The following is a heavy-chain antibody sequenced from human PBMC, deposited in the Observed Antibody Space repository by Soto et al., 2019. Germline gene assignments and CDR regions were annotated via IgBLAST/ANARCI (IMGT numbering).Heavy chain of an antibody. Sequence: QVQLVESGGGVVQPGRSLRLSCAASGFTFSSYGMHWVRQAPGKGLEWVAVISYDGSNKYYADSVKGRFTISRDNSKNTLDLQMNSLRAEDTAVYYCAKEFGYYYDSSGYYPPDVWGQGTTVTVSS. CDR3: AKEFGYYYDSSGYYPPDV. CDR1: GFTFSSYG. J-gene: IGHJ6*02. D-gene: IGHD3-22*01. CDR2: ISYDGSNK. V-gene: IGHV3-30*18.